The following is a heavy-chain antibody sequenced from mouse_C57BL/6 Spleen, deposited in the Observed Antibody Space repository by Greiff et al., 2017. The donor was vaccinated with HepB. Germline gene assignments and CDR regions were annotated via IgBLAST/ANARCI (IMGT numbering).Heavy chain of an antibody. Sequence: QVQLQQPGAELVKPGASVKLSCKASGYTFTSYWMQWVKQRPGQGLEWIGEIDPSDSSTNYNQQFKGKATLTVDTSSSTAYMQLNSLSSEDSAVYYCSRRGSSPGIAYWGQGTLVTVSA. D-gene: IGHD1-1*01. CDR1: GYTFTSYW. CDR3: SRRGSSPGIAY. V-gene: IGHV1-50*01. J-gene: IGHJ3*01. CDR2: IDPSDSST.